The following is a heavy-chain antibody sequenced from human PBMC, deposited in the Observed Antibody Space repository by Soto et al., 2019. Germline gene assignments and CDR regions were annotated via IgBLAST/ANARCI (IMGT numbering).Heavy chain of an antibody. Sequence: EVQLVETGGGLIQPGGSLRLSCAASGVSVSSNHMSWVRQAPGKGLEWVPVIYRGGTTYYADSVKGRFTISRDNSKNTVYLQMSNLRAEDTAVYFCAREASIAGFIDYWGQGTLVTVAS. V-gene: IGHV3-53*02. CDR1: GVSVSSNH. J-gene: IGHJ4*02. CDR2: IYRGGTT. CDR3: AREASIAGFIDY. D-gene: IGHD6-13*01.